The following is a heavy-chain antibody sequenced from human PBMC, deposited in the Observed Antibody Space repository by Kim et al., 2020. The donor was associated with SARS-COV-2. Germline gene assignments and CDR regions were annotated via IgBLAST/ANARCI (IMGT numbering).Heavy chain of an antibody. V-gene: IGHV1-46*01. Sequence: ASVKVSCKASGYTFTSYYMHWVRQAPGQGLEWMGIINPSGGSTSYAQKFQGRVTMTRDTSTSTVYMELSSLRSEDTAVYYCAREGTTGTTNNWFDPWGQGTLVTVSS. CDR3: AREGTTGTTNNWFDP. D-gene: IGHD1-1*01. J-gene: IGHJ5*02. CDR1: GYTFTSYY. CDR2: INPSGGST.